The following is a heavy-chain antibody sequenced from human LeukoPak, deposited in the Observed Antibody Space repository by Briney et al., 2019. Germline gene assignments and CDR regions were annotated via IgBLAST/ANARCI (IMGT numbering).Heavy chain of an antibody. D-gene: IGHD6-13*01. CDR1: GFTFSSYI. V-gene: IGHV3-21*01. CDR2: ISSSSSYI. Sequence: PGGSLRLSCAASGFTFSSYIMNWVRQAPGKGLEWVSSISSSSSYIYYADSVKGRFTISRDNAKNSLYLQMNSLRAEDTAVYYCARADSSSCSDYWGQGTLVTVSS. J-gene: IGHJ4*02. CDR3: ARADSSSCSDY.